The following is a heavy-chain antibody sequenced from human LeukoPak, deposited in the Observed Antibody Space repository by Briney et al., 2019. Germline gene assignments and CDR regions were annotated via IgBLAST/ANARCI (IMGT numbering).Heavy chain of an antibody. Sequence: SVKVSCKASGGTFSSYAISWVRQAPGQGLEWMGGIIPIFGTANYAQKFQGRVTITTDESTSTAYMELSSLRSEDTAVYYCARGNLVVAAAYYYYGMDVWGQGTTVTVSS. CDR1: GGTFSSYA. J-gene: IGHJ6*02. CDR3: ARGNLVVAAAYYYYGMDV. D-gene: IGHD2-15*01. V-gene: IGHV1-69*05. CDR2: IIPIFGTA.